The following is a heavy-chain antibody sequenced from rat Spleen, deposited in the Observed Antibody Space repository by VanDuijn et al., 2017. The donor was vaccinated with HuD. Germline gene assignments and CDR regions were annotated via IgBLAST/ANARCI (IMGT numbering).Heavy chain of an antibody. Sequence: VQLKESGPGLVQPSQTLSLTCSVSGYSLSTSGVNWVRQPPGKGLEGMGGIWGNGNTDYNSALKSRLSISRDTSKSQVFLKMNSLQAEDTAIYFCTTVGYWGQGVMVTVSS. CDR2: IWGNGNT. J-gene: IGHJ2*01. D-gene: IGHD1-1*01. CDR1: GYSLSTSG. CDR3: TTVGY. V-gene: IGHV2-13*01.